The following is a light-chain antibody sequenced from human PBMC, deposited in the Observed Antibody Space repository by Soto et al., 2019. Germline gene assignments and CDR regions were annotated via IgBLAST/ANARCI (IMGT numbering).Light chain of an antibody. CDR1: SSDVGRYKL. V-gene: IGLV2-14*03. CDR2: DVS. J-gene: IGLJ2*01. CDR3: SSYTTSTTLI. Sequence: QSALTQPASVSGSPGQSITISCTGTSSDVGRYKLVSWYQQHPGKSPKLMIYDVSNRPSGVSNRFSGSKSGNTASLTISGLPAEDDADYYCSSYTTSTTLIFRGGTKLTGL.